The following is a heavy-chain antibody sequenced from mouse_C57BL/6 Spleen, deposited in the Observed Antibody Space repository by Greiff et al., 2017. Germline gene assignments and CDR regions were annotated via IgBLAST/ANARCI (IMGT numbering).Heavy chain of an antibody. V-gene: IGHV5-9*01. D-gene: IGHD4-1*02. CDR2: LSGGGGNT. Sequence: EVMLVESGGGLVKPGGSLKLSCAASGFTFSSYTMSWVRQTPEKRLAWVATLSGGGGNTYYPDSVKGRFTISRDNAKNTLYLQMSSLRSEDTALYYCARPSTGNWFAYWGQGTLVTVSA. CDR3: ARPSTGNWFAY. CDR1: GFTFSSYT. J-gene: IGHJ3*01.